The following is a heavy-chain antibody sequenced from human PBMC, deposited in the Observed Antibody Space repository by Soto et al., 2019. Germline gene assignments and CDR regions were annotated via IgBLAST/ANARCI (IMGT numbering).Heavy chain of an antibody. D-gene: IGHD6-13*01. Sequence: QVQLQQSGPGLVKPSQTLSLTCAISGVIVSSNSAAWNWIRQSPSRGLEWLGRTYYRSKWYNDYAVSVKSRITINPDTSKNQFSLQLNSVTPEDTAVYYCARARRGSSSWYKSGYYGMDVWGQGTTVTVSS. CDR1: GVIVSSNSAA. V-gene: IGHV6-1*01. CDR2: TYYRSKWYN. CDR3: ARARRGSSSWYKSGYYGMDV. J-gene: IGHJ6*02.